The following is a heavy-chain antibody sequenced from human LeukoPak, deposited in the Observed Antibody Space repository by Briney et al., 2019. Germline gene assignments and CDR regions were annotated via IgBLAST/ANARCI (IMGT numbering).Heavy chain of an antibody. D-gene: IGHD3-22*01. CDR1: GYTFTNYG. Sequence: ASVKVSCKASGYTFTNYGISWVRQAPGQGLEWMGWINTNTGNPTYAQGFTGRFVFSLDTSVSTAYLQISSLKAEDTAVYYCARGSKNYYDDFEVRGPWGQGTLVTVSS. J-gene: IGHJ5*02. V-gene: IGHV7-4-1*02. CDR2: INTNTGNP. CDR3: ARGSKNYYDDFEVRGP.